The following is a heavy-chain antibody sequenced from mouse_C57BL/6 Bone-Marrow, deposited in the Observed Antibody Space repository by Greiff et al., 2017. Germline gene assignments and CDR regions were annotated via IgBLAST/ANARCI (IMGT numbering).Heavy chain of an antibody. CDR3: ARNFPLYYSYAMDY. D-gene: IGHD1-1*01. CDR1: GFTFSDYG. CDR2: ISSGSSTI. Sequence: DVQGVASGGGLVKPGGSLKLSCAASGFTFSDYGMHWVRQAPEKGLSWVAYISSGSSTIYYADTVKGRVNISRDNAKNTLFLQMTSLRSEDTAMYYWARNFPLYYSYAMDYWGQGTSVTVSS. V-gene: IGHV5-17*01. J-gene: IGHJ4*01.